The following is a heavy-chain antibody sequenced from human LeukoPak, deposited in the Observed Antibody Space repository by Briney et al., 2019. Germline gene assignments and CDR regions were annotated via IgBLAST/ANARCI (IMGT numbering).Heavy chain of an antibody. CDR3: ARHMIAARTFDY. CDR2: IYYSGST. J-gene: IGHJ4*02. Sequence: PSETLSLTCTVSGGSISSYYWSWIRQPPGKGLEWIGYIYYSGSTNHNPSLKSRVTISVDTSKNQFSLKLSSVTAADTAVYYCARHMIAARTFDYWGQGTLVTVSS. CDR1: GGSISSYY. V-gene: IGHV4-59*08. D-gene: IGHD3-22*01.